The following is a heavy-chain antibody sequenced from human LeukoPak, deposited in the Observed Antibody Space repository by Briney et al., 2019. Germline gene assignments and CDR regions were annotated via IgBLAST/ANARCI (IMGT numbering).Heavy chain of an antibody. CDR3: AKRGVVIRVILVGFHKEAYSFDS. CDR1: GFTFSSYD. V-gene: IGHV3-13*01. J-gene: IGHJ4*02. D-gene: IGHD3-10*01. Sequence: GGSLRLSCAASGFTFSSYDMHWVRQATGKGLEWVSAIGTAGDTYYPGSVKGRFTISRDNPKNTLYLQMNSLRAEDTPVYFCAKRGVVIRVILVGFHKEAYSFDSWGQGALVTVSS. CDR2: IGTAGDT.